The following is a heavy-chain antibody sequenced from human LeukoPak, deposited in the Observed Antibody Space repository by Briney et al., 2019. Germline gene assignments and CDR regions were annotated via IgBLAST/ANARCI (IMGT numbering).Heavy chain of an antibody. Sequence: SETLSLTCTVSGYSISSGYYWGWIRQPPGKGLEWIGSIYHSGSTYYNPSLKSRVTISVDTSKNQFSLKLSSVTAADTAVYYCARATYYYDSSGYSNWFDPWGQGTLVTVSS. V-gene: IGHV4-38-2*02. J-gene: IGHJ5*02. CDR2: IYHSGST. CDR3: ARATYYYDSSGYSNWFDP. CDR1: GYSISSGYY. D-gene: IGHD3-22*01.